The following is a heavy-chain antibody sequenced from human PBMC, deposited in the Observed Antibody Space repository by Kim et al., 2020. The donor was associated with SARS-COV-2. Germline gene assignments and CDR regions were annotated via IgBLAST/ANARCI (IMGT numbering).Heavy chain of an antibody. D-gene: IGHD6-19*01. V-gene: IGHV5-51*01. CDR2: IYPGDSDT. CDR1: GYSFTSYW. J-gene: IGHJ6*02. Sequence: GESLKISCKGSGYSFTSYWIGWVRQMPGKGLEWMGIIYPGDSDTRYSPSFQGQVTISADKSISTAYLQWSSLKASDTAMYYCASSIAVDQNSFGYYYYGMDVWGQGTTVTVSS. CDR3: ASSIAVDQNSFGYYYYGMDV.